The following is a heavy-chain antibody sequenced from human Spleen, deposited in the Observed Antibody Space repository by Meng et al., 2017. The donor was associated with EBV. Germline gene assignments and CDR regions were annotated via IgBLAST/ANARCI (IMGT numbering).Heavy chain of an antibody. CDR2: LHYSGST. Sequence: QVVLHQSGAGLLKPSXXLTLTCGVYGGSFSDYFWSWIRQPPGKGLEWIGYLHYSGSTYYNPSLKNRLIISLDTSKNQFSLKLNSVTAADTAVYYCARYCSSSSCYPYWGQGTMGIVSS. D-gene: IGHD2-2*01. V-gene: IGHV4-34*01. CDR1: GGSFSDYF. CDR3: ARYCSSSSCYPY. J-gene: IGHJ4*02.